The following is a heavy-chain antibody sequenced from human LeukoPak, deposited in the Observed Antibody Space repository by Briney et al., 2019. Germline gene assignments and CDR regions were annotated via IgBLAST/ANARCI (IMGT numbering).Heavy chain of an antibody. V-gene: IGHV3-7*01. D-gene: IGHD4-17*01. CDR3: ARGVVRYGDYFDY. CDR1: GFTFSSYW. Sequence: GGSLRLSCAASGFTFSSYWMSWVRQAPGKGLEWVANIKQDGSEKYYVDSEKGRFTISRDNAKNSLYLQVNSLRAEDTAVYYCARGVVRYGDYFDYWGQGTLVTVSS. J-gene: IGHJ4*02. CDR2: IKQDGSEK.